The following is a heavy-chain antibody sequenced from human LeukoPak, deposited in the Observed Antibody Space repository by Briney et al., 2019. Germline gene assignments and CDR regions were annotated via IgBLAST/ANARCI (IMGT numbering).Heavy chain of an antibody. CDR3: ARDVAVNAFDI. D-gene: IGHD6-19*01. Sequence: SETLSLTCTVSGVSISSYYWSWLRQPPGKGLEWIGYIYYSGSTNYNPSLKSRVTISVDTSKNQFSLKLSSVTAADTAVYYCARDVAVNAFDIWGQGTMVTVSS. J-gene: IGHJ3*02. V-gene: IGHV4-59*01. CDR2: IYYSGST. CDR1: GVSISSYY.